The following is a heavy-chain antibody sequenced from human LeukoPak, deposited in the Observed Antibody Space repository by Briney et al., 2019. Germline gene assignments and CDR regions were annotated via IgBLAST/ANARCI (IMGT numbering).Heavy chain of an antibody. Sequence: PGASLRLSCEASGFTFRNYAIHWVRQAPGKGLEWVAVISDDGAKKFHADSLKDRFTISRDNSNNILYLQMNSLRVEDTAVYYCARARAHKGYGLDVWGQGTTVTVSS. J-gene: IGHJ6*01. CDR3: ARARAHKGYGLDV. CDR1: GFTFRNYA. CDR2: ISDDGAKK. V-gene: IGHV3-30-3*01.